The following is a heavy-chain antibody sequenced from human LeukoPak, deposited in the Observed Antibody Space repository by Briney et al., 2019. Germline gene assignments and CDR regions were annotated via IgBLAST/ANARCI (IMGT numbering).Heavy chain of an antibody. CDR2: IRYDGSNK. D-gene: IGHD2-2*01. Sequence: GGSLRLSCAASGFTFSSYGMPWVRQAPGKGLEWVAFIRYDGSNKYYADSVKGRFTISRDNSKNTLYLQMNSLRAEDTAVYYCAKGVGYCSSTSCYYYHYYMDVWGKGTTVTVSS. CDR3: AKGVGYCSSTSCYYYHYYMDV. V-gene: IGHV3-30*02. CDR1: GFTFSSYG. J-gene: IGHJ6*03.